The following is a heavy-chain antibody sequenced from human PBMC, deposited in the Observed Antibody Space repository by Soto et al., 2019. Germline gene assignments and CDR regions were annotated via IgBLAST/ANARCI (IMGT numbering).Heavy chain of an antibody. D-gene: IGHD4-17*01. J-gene: IGHJ4*02. CDR1: GGSISSGGYY. V-gene: IGHV4-31*03. CDR2: IYYSGST. CDR3: ARVLVGTVTIDY. Sequence: QVQLQESDPGLVKPSQTLSLTCTVSGGSISSGGYYWSWIRQHPGKGLEWIGYIYYSGSTYYNPSLNSRVTIAVDTSKNQFSLKLSSVTAADTAVYYWARVLVGTVTIDYWGQGTLVTVSS.